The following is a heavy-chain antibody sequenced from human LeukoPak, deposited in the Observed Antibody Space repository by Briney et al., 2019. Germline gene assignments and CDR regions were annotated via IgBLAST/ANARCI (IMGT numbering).Heavy chain of an antibody. CDR1: GGSISSYY. Sequence: SETLSLTCTVSGGSISSYYWFWMQQPAGKGLEWIGRIYTSGSTNYNPSLKSRVTMSVDTSKNQFSLKLSSVTAADTAVIYCARPPWGFPWYFYPCGPGNLVTVSS. J-gene: IGHJ2*01. CDR2: IYTSGST. CDR3: ARPPWGFPWYFYP. D-gene: IGHD3-16*01. V-gene: IGHV4-4*07.